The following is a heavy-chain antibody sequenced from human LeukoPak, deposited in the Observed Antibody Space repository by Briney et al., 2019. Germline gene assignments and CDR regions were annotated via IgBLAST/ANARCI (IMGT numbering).Heavy chain of an antibody. V-gene: IGHV3-23*01. CDR2: ISAIGYTT. CDR3: AKNRYITMIVVVNGGDWFDP. Sequence: GGSLRLSCAASGFNFSNYGMNWVRQAPGKGLEWVSIISAIGYTTYYADSVKGRFTISRDNSKNTLHLQMNSLRAEDTAVYYCAKNRYITMIVVVNGGDWFDPWGQGTLVTVS. J-gene: IGHJ5*02. D-gene: IGHD3-22*01. CDR1: GFNFSNYG.